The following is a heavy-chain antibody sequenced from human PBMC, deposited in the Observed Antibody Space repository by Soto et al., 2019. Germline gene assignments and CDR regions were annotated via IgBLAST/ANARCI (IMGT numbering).Heavy chain of an antibody. CDR1: GYTFTSYG. D-gene: IGHD5-12*01. CDR3: ASTSVDIVATIDDAFDI. CDR2: ISAYNGNT. J-gene: IGHJ3*02. V-gene: IGHV1-18*01. Sequence: GASVKVSCKASGYTFTSYGISWVRQAPGQGLEWMGWISAYNGNTNYAQKLQGRVTMTTDTSTSTAYMELRSLRSDDTAVYYCASTSVDIVATIDDAFDIWGQGTMVTVS.